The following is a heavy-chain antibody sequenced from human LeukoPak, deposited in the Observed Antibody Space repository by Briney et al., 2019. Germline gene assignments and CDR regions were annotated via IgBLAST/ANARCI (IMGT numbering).Heavy chain of an antibody. V-gene: IGHV3-48*01. D-gene: IGHD2/OR15-2a*01. CDR1: GFTFRTNS. CDR3: ASFRGGY. J-gene: IGHJ4*02. CDR2: ITGSSII. Sequence: GGSLRLSCAASGFTFRTNSMIWVRQAPGKGLEWVSYITGSSIIYYSDSVKGRFTVSRDNAKNSLYLQMSSLRAADTAVYYCASFRGGYWGQGTLVTVSS.